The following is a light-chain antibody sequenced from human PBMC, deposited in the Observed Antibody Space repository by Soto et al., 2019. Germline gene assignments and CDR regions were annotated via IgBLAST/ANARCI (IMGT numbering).Light chain of an antibody. CDR1: SSDVGGYNY. V-gene: IGLV2-8*01. Sequence: QSALTQPPSASGSPGQSVTISCTGTSSDVGGYNYVSWYKQHPGKAPKLMIYEVSKRPSGVPDRFSGSKSGNTASLTVSGLQAEDEADYYCSSYAGNNIFYVFGTGTELTVL. CDR2: EVS. CDR3: SSYAGNNIFYV. J-gene: IGLJ1*01.